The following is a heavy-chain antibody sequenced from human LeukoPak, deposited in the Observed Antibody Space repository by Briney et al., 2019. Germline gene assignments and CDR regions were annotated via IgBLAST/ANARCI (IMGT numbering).Heavy chain of an antibody. D-gene: IGHD3-10*01. V-gene: IGHV1-8*01. CDR2: MNPNSGNT. J-gene: IGHJ3*02. CDR3: ARGMSGSYWEGPHDAFDI. CDR1: GYTFTSYD. Sequence: GASVKVSCKASGYTFTSYDINWVRQATGQGLEWMGWMNPNSGNTGYAQKFQGRVTMTGNTSISTAYMELSSLRSEDTAVYYCARGMSGSYWEGPHDAFDIWGQGTMVTVSS.